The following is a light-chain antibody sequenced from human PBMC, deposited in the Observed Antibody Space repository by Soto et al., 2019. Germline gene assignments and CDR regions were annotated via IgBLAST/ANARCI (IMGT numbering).Light chain of an antibody. CDR2: AAS. Sequence: DIQMTQSPSSLSASVGDRVTITCRASRSISSYLNWYQQKPGKAPKLLIYAASSLQSGVPSRFSGSGSGTDFTLTISSLQPEDFATYYCQQSYSTPPTFCQGTKVEIK. CDR1: RSISSY. V-gene: IGKV1-39*01. CDR3: QQSYSTPPT. J-gene: IGKJ1*01.